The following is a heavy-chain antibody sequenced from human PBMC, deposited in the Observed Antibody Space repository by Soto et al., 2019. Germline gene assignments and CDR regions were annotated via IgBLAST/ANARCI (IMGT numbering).Heavy chain of an antibody. CDR3: VRGVDSSFDY. D-gene: IGHD6-13*01. Sequence: SQTLSLTCVISGDSVASNRATWNWARQSPSRGLEWLGRTYYRSKWKNDYALSVNSRITINPDTSKNQLSLQLSSVTPDDTAIYYCVRGVDSSFDYWGQGTLVTVS. CDR1: GDSVASNRAT. CDR2: TYYRSKWKN. V-gene: IGHV6-1*01. J-gene: IGHJ4*02.